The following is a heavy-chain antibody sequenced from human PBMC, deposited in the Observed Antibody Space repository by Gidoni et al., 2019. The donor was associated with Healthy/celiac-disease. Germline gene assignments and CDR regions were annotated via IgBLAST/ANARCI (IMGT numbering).Heavy chain of an antibody. CDR2: IYYSGST. V-gene: IGHV4-59*01. J-gene: IGHJ6*02. Sequence: QVQLQESGPGLVKPSETLSLTCTVSGGSISSYYWSWSRQPPGKGLEWIGYIYYSGSTNYNPSLKSRVTISVDTSKNQFSLKLSSVTAADTAVYYCARIIAAADLAYYYYYGMDVWGQGTTVTVSS. CDR1: GGSISSYY. CDR3: ARIIAAADLAYYYYYGMDV. D-gene: IGHD6-13*01.